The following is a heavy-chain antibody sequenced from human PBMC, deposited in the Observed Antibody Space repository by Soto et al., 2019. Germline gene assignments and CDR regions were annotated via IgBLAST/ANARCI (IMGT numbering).Heavy chain of an antibody. CDR1: GGTFSSHV. V-gene: IGHV1-69*01. D-gene: IGHD3-10*01. Sequence: QVQLVQSGAEVKKPGSSVKVSCKASGGTFSSHVFNWVRQAPGQGLEWMGGVMPIIGTATYAQKFQGRVTITADESTSTAYMELSSLRSEDTAVYYCARDLEFRDGNISHRDYWGQGTLVTVSS. J-gene: IGHJ4*02. CDR3: ARDLEFRDGNISHRDY. CDR2: VMPIIGTA.